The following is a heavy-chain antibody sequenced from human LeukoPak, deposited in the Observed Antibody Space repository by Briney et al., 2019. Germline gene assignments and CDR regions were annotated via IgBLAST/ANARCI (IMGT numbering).Heavy chain of an antibody. V-gene: IGHV1-46*01. J-gene: IGHJ3*02. CDR2: INPGGDNT. D-gene: IGHD5-24*01. Sequence: ASVKVSCKASGYTFTNYYIHWVRQAPGQGLEWMGLINPGGDNTDYAQNFQGIVTMTRDTSTSTVYMGLSSLRSEDTAVYYCARIRDGYNDAYDIWGQGTMVTVSS. CDR1: GYTFTNYY. CDR3: ARIRDGYNDAYDI.